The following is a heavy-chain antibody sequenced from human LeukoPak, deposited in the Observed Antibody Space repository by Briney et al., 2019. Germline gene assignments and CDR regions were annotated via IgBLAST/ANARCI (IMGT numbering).Heavy chain of an antibody. D-gene: IGHD6-6*01. CDR2: ISSSSGYI. V-gene: IGHV3-21*01. CDR3: ARGVAARANDY. J-gene: IGHJ4*02. Sequence: PGGSLRLSCAASGFTFSNYGMNWVRQAPGKGLEWVSFISSSSGYIYYADSVKGRFTISRDNAKTSLFLQMNSLRAEDTAVYYCARGVAARANDYWGQGTLVTVSS. CDR1: GFTFSNYG.